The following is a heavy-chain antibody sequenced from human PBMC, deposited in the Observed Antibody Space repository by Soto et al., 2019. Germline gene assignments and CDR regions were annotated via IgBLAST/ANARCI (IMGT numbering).Heavy chain of an antibody. D-gene: IGHD3-10*01. CDR3: VRTSHYGSGSWNFDS. CDR1: GFTLSDHY. J-gene: IGHJ4*02. CDR2: TRNKANSYTT. Sequence: EVQLVESGGGLVQPGRSLRLSCAGSGFTLSDHYMDWVRQAPGNGLEWVGRTRNKANSYTTEYAASVKGRFTVSSDASLNSVYLQMNSLKTEDTAVYYCVRTSHYGSGSWNFDSWGQGTLVTVSS. V-gene: IGHV3-72*01.